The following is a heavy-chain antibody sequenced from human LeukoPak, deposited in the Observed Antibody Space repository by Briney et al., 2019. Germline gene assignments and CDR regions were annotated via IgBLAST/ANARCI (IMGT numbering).Heavy chain of an antibody. CDR3: ARDLDSSGTDGGFDY. J-gene: IGHJ4*02. CDR1: GYTFTGYY. Sequence: ASVKVSCKASGYTFTGYYMHWVRQAPGQGLEWMGWINPNSGGTNYAQKFQGRVTMTRDTSFSTAYMELSRLRSDDTAVYYCARDLDSSGTDGGFDYWGQGTLVTVSS. D-gene: IGHD3-22*01. CDR2: INPNSGGT. V-gene: IGHV1-2*02.